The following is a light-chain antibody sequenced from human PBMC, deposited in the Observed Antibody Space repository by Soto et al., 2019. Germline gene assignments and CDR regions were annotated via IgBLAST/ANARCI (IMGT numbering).Light chain of an antibody. Sequence: EIVLTQSPGTLSLSPGERATLSCRASQSVSSTYLAWYQQRPGQAPRLLIYSTSSRATGIPDRFSGSGSGTDFTLTISRLEPEDFAVYYCQQYGGSPRYTFGQGTKLESK. CDR2: STS. V-gene: IGKV3-20*01. CDR3: QQYGGSPRYT. J-gene: IGKJ2*01. CDR1: QSVSSTY.